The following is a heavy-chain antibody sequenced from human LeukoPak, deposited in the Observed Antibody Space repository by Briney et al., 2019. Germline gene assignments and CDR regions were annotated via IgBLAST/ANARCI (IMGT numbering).Heavy chain of an antibody. D-gene: IGHD2-2*01. V-gene: IGHV1-2*02. CDR1: GYTFTGYY. CDR3: ATDGEYCSSTSCYTLGY. J-gene: IGHJ4*02. Sequence: ASVKVSCKASGYTFTGYYVYWVRQAPGQGLEWMGWINPNSGDTNYAQNFQGRVTMTRDTSISTAYMELSSLRSDDTAMYYCATDGEYCSSTSCYTLGYWGQGTLVTVSS. CDR2: INPNSGDT.